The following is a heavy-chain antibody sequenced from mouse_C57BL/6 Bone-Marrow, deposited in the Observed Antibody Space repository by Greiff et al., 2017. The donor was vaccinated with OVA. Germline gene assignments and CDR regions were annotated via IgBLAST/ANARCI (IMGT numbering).Heavy chain of an antibody. D-gene: IGHD1-1*02. Sequence: EVKLVESGGGLVKPGGSLKLSCAASGFTFSSYAMSWVRQTPEQRLEWVATISDGGSYTYYPDNVKGRFTLPRDNAKNTLYLQMRHLKSEDAAMYYCARTGLWSFAYWGQGTLVTVSA. CDR3: ARTGLWSFAY. CDR2: ISDGGSYT. CDR1: GFTFSSYA. J-gene: IGHJ3*01. V-gene: IGHV5-4*03.